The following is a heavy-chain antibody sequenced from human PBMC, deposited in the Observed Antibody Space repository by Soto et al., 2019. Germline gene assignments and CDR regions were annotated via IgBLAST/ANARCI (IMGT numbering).Heavy chain of an antibody. V-gene: IGHV4-30-2*01. J-gene: IGHJ4*02. CDR3: ARVFPPPYFDS. CDR1: GGSISSGGYS. CDR2: IYHSGST. Sequence: QLQLQESGSGLVKPSQTLSLTCAVSGGSISSGGYSWSWIRQPPGKGLEWIGYIYHSGSTYYNPSLKSRVTRSVDRSKNQFSLKLTSVTAADTAVYYWARVFPPPYFDSWGQGTLVTVSS.